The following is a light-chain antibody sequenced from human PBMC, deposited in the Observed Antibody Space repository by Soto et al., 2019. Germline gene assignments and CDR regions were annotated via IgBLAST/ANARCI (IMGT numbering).Light chain of an antibody. CDR3: YQRINWPPT. J-gene: IGKJ4*01. CDR1: QSVSSY. V-gene: IGKV3-11*01. CDR2: DAF. Sequence: ETVLTQSPTTLSLSPGERATLSCRASQSVSSYLAWYQQKPGQAPRLLIYDAFNRATGIPSRFSGSGSGTDFTLTISSLEPEDFAVYSCYQRINWPPTFGGGAKVEI.